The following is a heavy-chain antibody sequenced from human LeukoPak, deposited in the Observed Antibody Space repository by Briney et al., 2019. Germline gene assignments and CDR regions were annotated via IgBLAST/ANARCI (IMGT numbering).Heavy chain of an antibody. D-gene: IGHD3-16*01. CDR1: GFTASSNY. CDR3: ARDNHWAFDY. Sequence: GGSLRLSCAASGFTASSNYMSWVRQAPGKGLEWVSVIYSGGSTYYADSVKGRFTISRDNSKNTLYLQMNSLRAEDTAVYYCARDNHWAFDYWGQGTPVTVSS. J-gene: IGHJ4*02. CDR2: IYSGGST. V-gene: IGHV3-66*01.